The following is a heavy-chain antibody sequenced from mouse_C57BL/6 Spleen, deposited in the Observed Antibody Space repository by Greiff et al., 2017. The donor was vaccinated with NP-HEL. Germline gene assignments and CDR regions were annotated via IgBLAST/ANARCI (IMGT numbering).Heavy chain of an antibody. CDR3: ARRGARDWYFDV. V-gene: IGHV1-72*01. CDR2: IDPNSGGT. Sequence: QVQLKQPGAELVKPGASVKLSCKASGYTFTSYWMHWVKQRPGRGLEWIGRIDPNSGGTKYNEKFKSKATLTVDKPSSPAYMQLSSLTSEDSAVYYCARRGARDWYFDVWGTGTTVTVSS. J-gene: IGHJ1*03. CDR1: GYTFTSYW.